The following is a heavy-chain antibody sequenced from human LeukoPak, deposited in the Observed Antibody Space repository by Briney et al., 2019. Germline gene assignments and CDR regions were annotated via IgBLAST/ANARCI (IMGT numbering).Heavy chain of an antibody. J-gene: IGHJ4*02. CDR3: ARGETAMVPSPPTLFY. V-gene: IGHV3-11*04. D-gene: IGHD5-18*01. CDR1: GFTFSDYY. Sequence: GGSLRLSCAASGFTFSDYYMSWIRQAPGKGLEWVSYISSSGSTIYYADSVKGRFTISRDNAKNSLYLQMNSLRAEDTAVYYCARGETAMVPSPPTLFYWGQGTLVTVSS. CDR2: ISSSGSTI.